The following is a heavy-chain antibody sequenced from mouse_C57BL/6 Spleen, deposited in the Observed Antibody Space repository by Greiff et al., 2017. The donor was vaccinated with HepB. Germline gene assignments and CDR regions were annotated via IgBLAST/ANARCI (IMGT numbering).Heavy chain of an antibody. V-gene: IGHV1-50*01. D-gene: IGHD2-12*01. CDR1: GYTFTSYW. J-gene: IGHJ2*01. CDR3: ARAYDGGAYFDY. CDR2: IDPSDSYT. Sequence: QVHVKQPGAELVKPGASVKLSCKASGYTFTSYWMQWVKQRPGQGLEWIGEIDPSDSYTNYNQKFKGKATLTVDTSSSTAYMQLSSLTSEDSAVYYCARAYDGGAYFDYWGQGTTLTVSS.